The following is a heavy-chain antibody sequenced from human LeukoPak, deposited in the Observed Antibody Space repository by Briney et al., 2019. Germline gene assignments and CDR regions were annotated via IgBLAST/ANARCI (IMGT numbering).Heavy chain of an antibody. D-gene: IGHD5-18*01. V-gene: IGHV3-53*01. CDR1: GFTFSSYA. Sequence: GGSLRLSCAASGFTFSSYAMSWVRQAPGKGLEWVSVIYSVGSTYYADSVKGRFTISRDNSKNTLYLQMNSLRAEDTAVYYCARALYSSGYFDYWGQGTLVTVSS. J-gene: IGHJ4*02. CDR2: IYSVGST. CDR3: ARALYSSGYFDY.